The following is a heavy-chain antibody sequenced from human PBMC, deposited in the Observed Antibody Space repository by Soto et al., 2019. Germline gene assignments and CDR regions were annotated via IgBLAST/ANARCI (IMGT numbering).Heavy chain of an antibody. CDR3: AHTLAAAGPYYYYGMDV. CDR2: IYWDDDK. D-gene: IGHD6-13*01. V-gene: IGHV2-5*02. CDR1: GFSLSTSGVG. J-gene: IGHJ6*02. Sequence: SGPTLVNPTQTLTLTCTFSGFSLSTSGVGVGWIRQPPGKALEWLALIYWDDDKRYSPSLKSRLTITKDTSKNQVVLTMTNMEPVDTATYFCAHTLAAAGPYYYYGMDVWGQGTTVTVSS.